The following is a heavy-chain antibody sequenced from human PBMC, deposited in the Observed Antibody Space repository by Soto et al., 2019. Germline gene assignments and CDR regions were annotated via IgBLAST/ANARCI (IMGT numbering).Heavy chain of an antibody. CDR3: ARLSSSTSCCHDY. CDR2: IWYDGSNK. CDR1: GFTFSSYG. V-gene: IGHV3-33*01. D-gene: IGHD2-2*01. Sequence: GGSLRLSCAASGFTFSSYGMHWVRQAPGKGLEWVAVIWYDGSNKYYADSVKGRFTISRDNSKNTLYLQMNSLRAEDTAVYYCARLSSSTSCCHDYWGQGTLVTVSS. J-gene: IGHJ4*02.